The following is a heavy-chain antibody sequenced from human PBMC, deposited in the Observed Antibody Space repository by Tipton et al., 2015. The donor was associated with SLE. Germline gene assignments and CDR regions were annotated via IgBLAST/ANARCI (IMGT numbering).Heavy chain of an antibody. V-gene: IGHV4-38-2*02. J-gene: IGHJ4*02. D-gene: IGHD5-12*01. Sequence: TLSLTCTVSGYFISSGFYWGWIRQFPGKGLEWIGNVYHWGSTYYNPSLKSRVSFSIDTSKHQFSLKLNSVTAADTAVYYCARRHYSGPFDSWGQGTLVTVSS. CDR3: ARRHYSGPFDS. CDR1: GYFISSGFY. CDR2: VYHWGST.